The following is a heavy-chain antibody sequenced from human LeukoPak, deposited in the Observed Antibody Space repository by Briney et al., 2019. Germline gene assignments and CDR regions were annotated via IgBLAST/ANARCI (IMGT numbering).Heavy chain of an antibody. D-gene: IGHD4-11*01. J-gene: IGHJ4*02. Sequence: SSETLSLTCTVSGGSISGGYWSWIRQPPGRGLEWIGYVYTSGSTNYNPSLKSRVTISVDTSKSQFALKLCSVTAADTAVYYCAKSYFDYSTYYSYYFNLWGQGALVTVSS. CDR1: GGSISGGY. CDR2: VYTSGST. CDR3: AKSYFDYSTYYSYYFNL. V-gene: IGHV4-4*09.